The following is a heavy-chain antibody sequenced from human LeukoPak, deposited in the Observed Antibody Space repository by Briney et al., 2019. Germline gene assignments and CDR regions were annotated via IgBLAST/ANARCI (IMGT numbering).Heavy chain of an antibody. CDR2: IYHTGST. CDR1: GGSFSGYY. J-gene: IGHJ4*02. CDR3: ARGDAAAAAKVDY. Sequence: PSETLSLTCAVYGGSFSGYYWAWIRQPPGKGLEWIGSIYHTGSTYYNPSLKSRFTISVDTSKNQFSLKLSSVTAADTAVYYCARGDAAAAAKVDYWGQGTLVTVSS. V-gene: IGHV4-38-2*01. D-gene: IGHD6-25*01.